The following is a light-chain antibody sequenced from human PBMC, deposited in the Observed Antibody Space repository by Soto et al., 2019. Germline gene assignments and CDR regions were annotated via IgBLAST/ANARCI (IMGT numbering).Light chain of an antibody. CDR1: RSDVGGFNY. CDR2: DVR. Sequence: QSVLTQPASVSGSPGQSITISCTGTRSDVGGFNYVSWYQQHPGKAPKLMIFDVRNRPSGVSNRFSGSKSGNTAALTISGLQAEDEADYYCTSYTSSSIRVFGGGTQLTVL. V-gene: IGLV2-14*01. CDR3: TSYTSSSIRV. J-gene: IGLJ3*02.